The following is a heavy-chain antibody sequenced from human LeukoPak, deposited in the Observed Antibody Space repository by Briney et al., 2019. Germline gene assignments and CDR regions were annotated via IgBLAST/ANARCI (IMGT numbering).Heavy chain of an antibody. V-gene: IGHV4-34*01. CDR3: ASSVGSTDY. J-gene: IGHJ4*02. Sequence: SEALSLTCAGYGESLSKYYWPWNRQSPGTGLEWIWEIHHRGSTNQNPSLKRRVTLSVDTSKHQFSLKLTSVTAADAAVYYCASSVGSTDYWGQGTLLSVSS. D-gene: IGHD1-26*01. CDR2: IHHRGST. CDR1: GESLSKYY.